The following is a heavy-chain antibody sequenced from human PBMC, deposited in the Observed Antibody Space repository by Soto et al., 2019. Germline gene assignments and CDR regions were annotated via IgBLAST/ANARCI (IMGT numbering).Heavy chain of an antibody. J-gene: IGHJ3*01. Sequence: SGFPFISYQMVRVRQAPGKGLEWVSSFGVSHSHIYYVDSVKGRLTISSADAKNSLYLQMNSLRVEDTAVYCCARVLLYYNDISGRPLNAFDVWGQSTIVTVSS. CDR3: ARVLLYYNDISGRPLNAFDV. V-gene: IGHV3-21*01. D-gene: IGHD3-22*01. CDR2: FGVSHSHI. CDR1: GFPFISYQ.